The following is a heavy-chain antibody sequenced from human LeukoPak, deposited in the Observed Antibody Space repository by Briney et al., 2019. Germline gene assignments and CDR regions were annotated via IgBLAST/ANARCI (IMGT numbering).Heavy chain of an antibody. CDR1: GFTFSSYA. V-gene: IGHV3-9*01. D-gene: IGHD5-24*01. CDR2: ISWNSGSI. Sequence: GRSLRLSCAASGFTFSSYAMHWVRQAPGKGLEWVSGISWNSGSIGYADSVKGRFTISRDNAKNSLYLQMNSLRAEDTALYYCAKNGRDGYNFDYWGQGTLVTVSS. CDR3: AKNGRDGYNFDY. J-gene: IGHJ4*02.